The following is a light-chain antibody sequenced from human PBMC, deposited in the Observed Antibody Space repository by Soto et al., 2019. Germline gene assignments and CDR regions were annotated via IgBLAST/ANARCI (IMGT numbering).Light chain of an antibody. CDR1: QSVGSY. V-gene: IGKV3-11*01. CDR3: QQRSNWPIT. J-gene: IGKJ5*01. Sequence: EIVLTQSPATLSLSPGDRATLSCRASQSVGSYLGWYQQRPGQAPRLLIYDASNRATGIPARFIGSGSGTDFTLTISSLEPEDFAVYYCQQRSNWPITFGQGTRLEIK. CDR2: DAS.